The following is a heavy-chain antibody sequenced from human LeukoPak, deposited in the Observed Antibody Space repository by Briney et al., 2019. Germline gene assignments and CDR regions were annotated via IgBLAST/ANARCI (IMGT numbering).Heavy chain of an antibody. D-gene: IGHD1-26*01. CDR3: ARESYQDAFDI. J-gene: IGHJ3*02. Sequence: SETLSLTCTVSGGSISSYYWSWIRQPPGKRLEWIGYIYYSGSTNYNPSLKSRVTISVDTSKNQFSLKLSSVTAADTAVYYCARESYQDAFDIWGQGTMVTVSS. V-gene: IGHV4-59*01. CDR2: IYYSGST. CDR1: GGSISSYY.